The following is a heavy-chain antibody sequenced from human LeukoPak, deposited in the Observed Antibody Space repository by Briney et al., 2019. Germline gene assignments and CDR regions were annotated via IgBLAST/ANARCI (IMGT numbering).Heavy chain of an antibody. D-gene: IGHD4-11*01. CDR1: GYSFTNYY. Sequence: ASVKVSCKTSGYSFTNYYMHWVRQAPGQGLEWMGIINPSGGGTTYAQTFQGRVTMTRDMSTSTVYMELSSLRSEDTAVYYCARESQYYYDLWGQGTLVTVSS. V-gene: IGHV1-46*01. CDR2: INPSGGGT. CDR3: ARESQYYYDL. J-gene: IGHJ4*02.